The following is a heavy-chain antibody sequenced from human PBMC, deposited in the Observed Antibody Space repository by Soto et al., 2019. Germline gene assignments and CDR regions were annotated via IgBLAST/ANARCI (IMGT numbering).Heavy chain of an antibody. CDR1: GASISRTGFH. V-gene: IGHV4-39*01. CDR3: SRRGSGHTFDY. J-gene: IGHJ4*02. D-gene: IGHD3-10*01. Sequence: QVHLQESGPGLVRPSETLSLTCAVSGASISRTGFHWGWIRQPPGQGLDWIGSVYESVNTYYNSSLESRVTISVDTSKNQFSLELKSVTAADTAVYYCSRRGSGHTFDYWGQGTLVTVSS. CDR2: VYESVNT.